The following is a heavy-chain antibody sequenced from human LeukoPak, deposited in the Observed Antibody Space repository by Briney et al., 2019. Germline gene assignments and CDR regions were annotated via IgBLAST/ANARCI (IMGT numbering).Heavy chain of an antibody. D-gene: IGHD2-21*02. J-gene: IGHJ5*01. V-gene: IGHV3-53*01. CDR3: AKDEVTSGGGLAS. Sequence: GGSLRLSCAASGFTVSGTHMSWVRQAPGKGLEWDSAMYTGGTTYYADSVTGRFTVSRDTSRNTLFLHMDSLRAEDTAVYYCAKDEVTSGGGLASWGQGTLVIVSS. CDR1: GFTVSGTH. CDR2: MYTGGTT.